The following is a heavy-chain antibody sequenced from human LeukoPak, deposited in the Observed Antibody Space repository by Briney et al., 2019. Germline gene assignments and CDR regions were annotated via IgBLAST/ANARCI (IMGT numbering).Heavy chain of an antibody. CDR3: AKAHCSSTSCSRADN. V-gene: IGHV3-23*01. Sequence: GGSLRLSCAASGFTFTRNAMAWVRQAPGKGLEWVSAIDGSGGTTFYADPVKGRVTISRVQSTNTVYLQMNSLRADDTAVYYCAKAHCSSTSCSRADNWGQGTLVTVSS. CDR2: IDGSGGTT. D-gene: IGHD2-2*01. CDR1: GFTFTRNA. J-gene: IGHJ4*02.